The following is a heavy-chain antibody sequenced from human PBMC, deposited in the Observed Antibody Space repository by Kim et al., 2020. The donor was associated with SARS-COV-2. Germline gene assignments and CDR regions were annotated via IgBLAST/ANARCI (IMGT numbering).Heavy chain of an antibody. CDR1: GGSISSYY. CDR2: IYYSGST. D-gene: IGHD3-16*01. Sequence: SETLSLTCTVSGGSISSYYWSWIRQPPGKGLEWIGYIYYSGSTNYNPSLKSRVTISVDTSKNQFSLKLSSVTAADTAVYYCARTAGFGDVHYYGMDVWGQGTTVTVSS. J-gene: IGHJ6*02. CDR3: ARTAGFGDVHYYGMDV. V-gene: IGHV4-59*01.